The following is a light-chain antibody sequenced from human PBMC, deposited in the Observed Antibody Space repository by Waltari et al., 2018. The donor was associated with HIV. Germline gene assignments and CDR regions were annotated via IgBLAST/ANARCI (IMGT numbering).Light chain of an antibody. CDR1: NSNIGSNS. J-gene: IGLJ3*02. CDR3: EVWDDSRRGGV. V-gene: IGLV1-47*01. CDR2: RAV. Sequence: QSVVTQPPSASGTPGQRVVISCSGSNSNIGSNSVHWYQQVPGAAPKILSYRAVQGFPGFPYRFSVSKSATSAARAISELGSEDEADYYCEVWDDSRRGGVFGGGTKLTVL.